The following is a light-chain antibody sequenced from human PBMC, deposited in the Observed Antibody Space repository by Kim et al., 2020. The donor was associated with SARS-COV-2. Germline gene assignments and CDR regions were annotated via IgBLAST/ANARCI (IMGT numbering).Light chain of an antibody. CDR1: SGSIVSNY. Sequence: NFMLTQPHSVSESPGKTVTISCTGISGSIVSNYVQWYQQRPGSAPIIVIFEDHQRPSGVPDRFSGSVDSSSNSASLTIFGLKTEDEADYYCQSYDSTNHWVFGGGTKVTVL. CDR3: QSYDSTNHWV. V-gene: IGLV6-57*02. J-gene: IGLJ3*02. CDR2: EDH.